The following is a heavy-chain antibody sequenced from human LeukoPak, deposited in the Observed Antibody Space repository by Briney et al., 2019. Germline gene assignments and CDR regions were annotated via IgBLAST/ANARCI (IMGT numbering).Heavy chain of an antibody. D-gene: IGHD2-2*01. V-gene: IGHV4-39*01. J-gene: IGHJ4*02. CDR1: GGSISSSSYY. CDR3: ARGPRRGTSFDS. CDR2: IYYSGSP. Sequence: SETLSLTCTVSGGSISSSSYYWGWIRQPPGKGLEWIGSIYYSGSPYYNPSLKSRVTISVDTSKNQFSLKLSSVTAADTAVYYCARGPRRGTSFDSWGQGTLVTVSS.